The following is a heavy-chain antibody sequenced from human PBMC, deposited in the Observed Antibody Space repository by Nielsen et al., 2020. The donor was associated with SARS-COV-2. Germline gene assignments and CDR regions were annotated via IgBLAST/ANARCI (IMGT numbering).Heavy chain of an antibody. J-gene: IGHJ4*02. CDR3: ARGGRYSSGWYLGY. CDR2: INHSGST. D-gene: IGHD6-19*01. V-gene: IGHV4-34*01. CDR1: GGSFSGYY. Sequence: SETLSLTCAVYGGSFSGYYWSWIRQPPGKGLEWIGEINHSGSTNYNPSLMSRVTISVDTSKNQFSLKLSSVTAADTAVYYCARGGRYSSGWYLGYWGQGTLVTVSS.